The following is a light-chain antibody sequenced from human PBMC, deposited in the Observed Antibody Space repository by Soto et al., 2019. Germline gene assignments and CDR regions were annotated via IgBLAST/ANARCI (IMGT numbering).Light chain of an antibody. J-gene: IGKJ4*01. CDR3: QEYNNWHPIT. Sequence: EIVLTQSPATLSLSPGERATLSCRASQSVTNGHLAWYQQKPGQAPRLLIYGASTRATGIPVRFSSSGSGTEFTLTITSLQSEDFAVYYCQEYNNWHPITFGGGTKVDIK. V-gene: IGKV3-15*01. CDR2: GAS. CDR1: QSVTNGH.